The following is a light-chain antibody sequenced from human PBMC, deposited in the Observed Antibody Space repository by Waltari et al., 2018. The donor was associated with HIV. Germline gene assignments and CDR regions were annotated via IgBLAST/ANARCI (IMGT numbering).Light chain of an antibody. CDR2: AAS. CDR3: QHYVSSPYS. J-gene: IGKJ2*03. CDR1: QNVDKNY. Sequence: EIVLTQSPGTLSLSPGERAILSCRASQNVDKNYLAWYQQKPGQAPRLLMYAASNRATGIPDRFSCSGSGTDFTLTISRLEPEDFAVYHCQHYVSSPYSFGQGTKLEI. V-gene: IGKV3-20*01.